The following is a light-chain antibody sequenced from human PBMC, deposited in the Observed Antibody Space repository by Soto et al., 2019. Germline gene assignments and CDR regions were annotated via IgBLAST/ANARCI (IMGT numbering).Light chain of an antibody. J-gene: IGKJ1*01. CDR3: QQYGSSGT. Sequence: EIVLTQSPGTLSLSPGERATLSGRASQSVSNNYLAWYQPKPGKAPRLLIYGASNRATGIPDRLSGSGSGTDLTLTIRRLEPEDFAVYYCQQYGSSGTFGQGTKVDIK. CDR2: GAS. CDR1: QSVSNNY. V-gene: IGKV3-20*01.